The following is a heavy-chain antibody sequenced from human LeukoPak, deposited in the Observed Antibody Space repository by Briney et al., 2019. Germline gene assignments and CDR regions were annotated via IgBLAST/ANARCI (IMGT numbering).Heavy chain of an antibody. Sequence: ASVEVSCKASGYTFSGYYIHWVRQAPGQGLEWMGRINPNNGGTNYAQKFQGRVTVTRDTSISTAYMELSGLRSDDTAVYYCARGDGSGWYRFDYWGQGTLVTVSS. D-gene: IGHD6-19*01. CDR1: GYTFSGYY. J-gene: IGHJ4*02. V-gene: IGHV1-2*06. CDR3: ARGDGSGWYRFDY. CDR2: INPNNGGT.